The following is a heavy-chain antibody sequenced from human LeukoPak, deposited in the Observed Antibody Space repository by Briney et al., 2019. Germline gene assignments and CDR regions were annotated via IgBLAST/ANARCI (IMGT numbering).Heavy chain of an antibody. CDR3: AREGGRDIVVVVAATGAFDI. J-gene: IGHJ3*02. CDR2: AYHSGST. V-gene: IGHV4-38-2*02. CDR1: GYSISGGYY. Sequence: SETLSLTCTVSGYSISGGYYWGWIRQPPGKGLEWIGSAYHSGSTYYNPSLKSRVTISVDTSKNQFSLKLSSVTAADTAVYYCAREGGRDIVVVVAATGAFDIWGQGTMVTVSS. D-gene: IGHD2-15*01.